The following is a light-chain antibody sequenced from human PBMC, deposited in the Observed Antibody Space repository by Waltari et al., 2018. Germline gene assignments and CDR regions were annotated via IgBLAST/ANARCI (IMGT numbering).Light chain of an antibody. CDR2: KAS. CDR1: QSISRS. CDR3: QHFYSYPSG. Sequence: AIQLTQSPSSLSASVGDRVNMTCRASQSISRSVAWFQQKPGKVPKLLIFKASDLEDGVPSRFSGSGGGTRFTLTISSLQPEDFATYYCQHFYSYPSGFGQGTRLEIK. V-gene: IGKV1-13*02. J-gene: IGKJ5*01.